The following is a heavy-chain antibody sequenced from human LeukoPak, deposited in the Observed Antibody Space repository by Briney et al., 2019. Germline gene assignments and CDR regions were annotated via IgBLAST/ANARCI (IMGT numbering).Heavy chain of an antibody. J-gene: IGHJ5*02. CDR1: GFIFSSYG. CDR3: ARDGHSGSYSAPYQSWFDP. Sequence: PGRSLRLSCAASGFIFSSYGMHWVRQAPGKGLEWVAVIWYDGSNQYYADSVKGRFIISRDNSKNTMYLQMNSLRAEDTAVYYCARDGHSGSYSAPYQSWFDPWGQGTLVTVSS. D-gene: IGHD1-26*01. V-gene: IGHV3-33*01. CDR2: IWYDGSNQ.